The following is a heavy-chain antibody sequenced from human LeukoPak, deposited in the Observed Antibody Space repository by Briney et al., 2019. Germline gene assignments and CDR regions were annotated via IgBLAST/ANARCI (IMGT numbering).Heavy chain of an antibody. V-gene: IGHV4-59*01. CDR3: ARVKGSSGFDY. D-gene: IGHD3-22*01. CDR2: IYYSGST. CDR1: GGSISSYY. Sequence: SETLSLTCTASGGSISSYYWSWIRQPPGKGLEWIGYIYYSGSTNYNPSLKSRVTISVDTSKNQFSLKLSSVTAADTAVYYCARVKGSSGFDYWGQGTLVTVSS. J-gene: IGHJ4*02.